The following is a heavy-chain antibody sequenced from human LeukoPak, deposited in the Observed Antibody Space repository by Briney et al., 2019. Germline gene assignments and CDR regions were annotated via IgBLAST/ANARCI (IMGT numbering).Heavy chain of an antibody. CDR3: AKDRWYDSGRDCMDV. D-gene: IGHD3-22*01. CDR1: GFTFSSYN. V-gene: IGHV3-48*01. Sequence: GGSLRLSCAASGFTFSSYNMNWVRRAPGQGLEWISYISSSSSTIYYADSVKGRFTISRDNSKNTLYLQMNSLRAEDTAVYYCAKDRWYDSGRDCMDVWGQGTTVTVSS. CDR2: ISSSSSTI. J-gene: IGHJ6*02.